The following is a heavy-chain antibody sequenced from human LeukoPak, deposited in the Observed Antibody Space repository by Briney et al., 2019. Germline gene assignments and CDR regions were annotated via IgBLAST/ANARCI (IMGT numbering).Heavy chain of an antibody. CDR1: GFTFDDYT. V-gene: IGHV3-43*01. J-gene: IGHJ4*02. Sequence: PGGSLRLSCAASGFTFDDYTMHWVRQAPGKGLEWVSLISWDGGSTYYADSVKGRFTISRDNSKNSLYLQMNSLRTEDTALYYCAKDIRRNWGSPGYYFDYWGQGTLVTVSS. CDR2: ISWDGGST. CDR3: AKDIRRNWGSPGYYFDY. D-gene: IGHD7-27*01.